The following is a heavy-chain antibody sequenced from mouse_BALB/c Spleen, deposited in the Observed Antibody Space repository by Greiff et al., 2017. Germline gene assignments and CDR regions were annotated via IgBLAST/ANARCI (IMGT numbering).Heavy chain of an antibody. CDR3: TRLDGNLYYFDY. J-gene: IGHJ2*01. Sequence: VQRVESGAELAKPGASVKMSCTASGYTFTSYWMHWVKQRPGQGLEWIGYINPSTGYTEYNQKFKDKATLTVDKSSSTAYMQLSSPTSEDSAVYYCTRLDGNLYYFDYWGQGTTLTVSS. CDR1: GYTFTSYW. D-gene: IGHD2-1*01. CDR2: INPSTGYT. V-gene: IGHV1-7*01.